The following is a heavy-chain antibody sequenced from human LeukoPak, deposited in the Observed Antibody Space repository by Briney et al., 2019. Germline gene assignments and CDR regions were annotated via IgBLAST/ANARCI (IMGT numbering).Heavy chain of an antibody. V-gene: IGHV3-23*01. CDR3: AKNVVVKRYIDF. J-gene: IGHJ4*02. Sequence: QSGGSLRLSCAACGFTFSNHAMSWVRQAPGKGLQWVAVISGGGRTTEYEDFVKGRFTISRDNSKNTLSLQMNSLTVEDTAIYFCAKNVVVKRYIDFWGQGTLVTVSS. CDR2: ISGGGRTT. CDR1: GFTFSNHA. D-gene: IGHD2-15*01.